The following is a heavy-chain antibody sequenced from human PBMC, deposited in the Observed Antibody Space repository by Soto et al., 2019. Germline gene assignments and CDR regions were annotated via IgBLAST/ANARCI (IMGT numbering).Heavy chain of an antibody. CDR1: GFTFSGSA. CDR3: TSIQWLVDPPFDY. Sequence: GGSLRLSCAASGFTFSGSAMHWVRQASGKGLEWVGRIRSKANSYATAYAASVTGRFTITRDDSKKTGYLQMNSLKTEDTAVYYCTSIQWLVDPPFDYWGQGTLVTVSS. CDR2: IRSKANSYAT. J-gene: IGHJ4*02. D-gene: IGHD6-19*01. V-gene: IGHV3-73*01.